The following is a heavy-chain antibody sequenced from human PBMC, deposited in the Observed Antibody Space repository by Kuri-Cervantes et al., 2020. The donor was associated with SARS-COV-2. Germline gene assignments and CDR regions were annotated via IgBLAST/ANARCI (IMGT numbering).Heavy chain of an antibody. J-gene: IGHJ4*02. CDR1: GSTFSSYS. CDR3: AKAWSRWYWRFHFDS. CDR2: ISRSGSSI. V-gene: IGHV3-48*03. D-gene: IGHD6-13*01. Sequence: GESLKISCGASGSTFSSYSVNWVRQAPGKGLEWIAYISRSGSSIYYADSVKGRFTISRDNAKNSLYLQMNSLRAEDTAVYYCAKAWSRWYWRFHFDSWGPGTPVNGAS.